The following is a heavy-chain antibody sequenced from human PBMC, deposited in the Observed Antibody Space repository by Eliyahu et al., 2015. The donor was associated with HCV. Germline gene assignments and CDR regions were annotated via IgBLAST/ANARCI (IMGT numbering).Heavy chain of an antibody. J-gene: IGHJ5*02. V-gene: IGHV4-59*01. CDR2: IHSSGST. Sequence: QVQLQESGPGLVKPSETLSLTCTVSGGSITTXXWSWIRQPPGKGLEWIGYIHSSGSTNYNPSLKSRVTISVDTSKNQFSLNLTSVTAADTAVYYCASGGGGIAVAGTGGWFDPWGQGTLVTVSS. CDR3: ASGGGGIAVAGTGGWFDP. CDR1: GGSITTXX. D-gene: IGHD6-19*01.